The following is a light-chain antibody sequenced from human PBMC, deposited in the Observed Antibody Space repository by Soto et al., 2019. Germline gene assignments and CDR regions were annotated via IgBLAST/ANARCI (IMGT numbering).Light chain of an antibody. CDR3: SSYTSSSAEVL. J-gene: IGLJ2*01. CDR2: DVT. CDR1: SSDVGSYDY. Sequence: QSALTQPASVSGSPGQSITISCTGTSSDVGSYDYVSWYQQHPGKAPKLMIYDVTNRPSGVSNRFSGSKSGNTASLTISGLQAEDEADYYCSSYTSSSAEVLFGGGTKLTVL. V-gene: IGLV2-14*01.